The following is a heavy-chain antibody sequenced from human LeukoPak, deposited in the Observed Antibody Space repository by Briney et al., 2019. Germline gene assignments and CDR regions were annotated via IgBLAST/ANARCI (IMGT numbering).Heavy chain of an antibody. J-gene: IGHJ4*02. Sequence: GGSLRLSCAASGFAFSSYAMHWVRQAPGKGREGVGVISYDGSNKYYADSVKGRFTISRDNSKNTLYLQMNSLRAEDTAVYYCASDTGYSSSSPEYWGQGTLVTVSS. V-gene: IGHV3-30*04. CDR2: ISYDGSNK. D-gene: IGHD6-13*01. CDR3: ASDTGYSSSSPEY. CDR1: GFAFSSYA.